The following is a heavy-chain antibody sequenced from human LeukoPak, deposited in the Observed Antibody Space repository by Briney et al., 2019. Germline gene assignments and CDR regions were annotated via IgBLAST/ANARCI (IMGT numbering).Heavy chain of an antibody. D-gene: IGHD3-10*01. Sequence: PSETLSLTCTVSGGSVISYYWSWFRQPPGKGLEWIGYIYYSGGTNYNPSLKRRVTISVDTSKNQFSLKLSSMTAADTAVYYWARHAPRGTLFEYWGQGTLDTVSS. CDR2: IYYSGGT. V-gene: IGHV4-59*08. CDR1: GGSVISYY. CDR3: ARHAPRGTLFEY. J-gene: IGHJ4*02.